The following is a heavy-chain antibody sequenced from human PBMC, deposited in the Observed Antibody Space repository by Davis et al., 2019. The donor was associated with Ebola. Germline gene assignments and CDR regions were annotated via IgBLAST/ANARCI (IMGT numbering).Heavy chain of an antibody. CDR2: MNHSGST. V-gene: IGHV4-34*01. J-gene: IGHJ4*02. CDR3: GYNGFDF. D-gene: IGHD1-1*01. CDR1: GGSFSGYY. Sequence: SETLSLTCTVYGGSFSGYYWSWIRQPPGKGLEWIGEMNHSGSTNYNPSLKSRVTISVDTSKNQFSLKLSSVTAADTAVYYCGYNGFDFWGQGTLVTVSS.